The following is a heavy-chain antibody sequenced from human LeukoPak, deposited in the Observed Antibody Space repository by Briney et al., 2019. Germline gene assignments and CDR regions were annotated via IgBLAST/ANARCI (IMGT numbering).Heavy chain of an antibody. CDR3: ARLTGSYWDYFDY. CDR2: MYPGDSDT. V-gene: IGHV5-51*01. CDR1: GYSFTSYW. Sequence: GGALEISLKGSGYSFTSYWIGWVRQMAGKGVGWRGIMYPGDSDTRYSPSFQGQLTISADNSISTAYLQWSSLKASDTAMYYCARLTGSYWDYFDYWGQGTLVTVSS. J-gene: IGHJ4*02. D-gene: IGHD1-26*01.